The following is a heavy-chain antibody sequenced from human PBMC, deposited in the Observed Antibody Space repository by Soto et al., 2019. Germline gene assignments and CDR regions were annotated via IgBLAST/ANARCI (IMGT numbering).Heavy chain of an antibody. CDR1: GFTFSSYG. CDR3: ARVHPDILTGYYMYYYYGMDV. J-gene: IGHJ6*02. Sequence: GESLKISCAASGFTFSSYGMHWVRQAPGKGLEWVAVIWYDGSNKYYADSVKGRFTISRDNSKNTLYLQMNSLRAEDTAVYYCARVHPDILTGYYMYYYYGMDVWGQGTTVTVSS. V-gene: IGHV3-33*01. D-gene: IGHD3-9*01. CDR2: IWYDGSNK.